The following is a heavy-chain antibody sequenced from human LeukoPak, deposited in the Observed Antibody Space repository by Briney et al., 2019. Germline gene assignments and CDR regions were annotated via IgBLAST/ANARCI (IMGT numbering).Heavy chain of an antibody. V-gene: IGHV3-11*04. Sequence: GGSLRLSCAASGFTFSDYYMSWLRQAPGKGLEWVSYISSDSSTIYYADSVKGRFTISRDNAKNSLFLQMNSLRTEGTAVYYCANTEYQRLGTDYWGQGTLVTVSS. CDR3: ANTEYQRLGTDY. J-gene: IGHJ4*02. CDR2: ISSDSSTI. CDR1: GFTFSDYY. D-gene: IGHD2-2*01.